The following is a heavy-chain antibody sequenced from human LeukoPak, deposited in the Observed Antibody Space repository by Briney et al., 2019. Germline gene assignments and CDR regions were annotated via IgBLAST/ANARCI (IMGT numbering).Heavy chain of an antibody. CDR2: INSDGSST. V-gene: IGHV3-74*01. CDR3: ARASCSSTGCYDPFDY. Sequence: GGSLRLSCAASGFTFSSYWMHWVRQAPGKGLVWVSRINSDGSSTSYADSVKGRFTISRDNAKNTLYLQMNSLRAEDTAVYYCARASCSSTGCYDPFDYWGQGTLVTVSS. D-gene: IGHD2-2*01. CDR1: GFTFSSYW. J-gene: IGHJ4*02.